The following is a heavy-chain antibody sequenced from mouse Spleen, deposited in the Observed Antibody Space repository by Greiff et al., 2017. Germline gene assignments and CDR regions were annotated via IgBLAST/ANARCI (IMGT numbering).Heavy chain of an antibody. J-gene: IGHJ3*01. V-gene: IGHV2-6-1*01. CDR1: GFSLTSYG. D-gene: IGHD2-3*01. CDR3: ARPLYDGYYEGFAY. Sequence: VKLVESGPGLVAPSQSLSITCTISGFSLTSYGVHWVRQPPGKGLEWLVVIWSDGSTTYNSALKSRLSISKDNSKSQVFLKMNSLQTDDTAMYYCARPLYDGYYEGFAYWGQGTLVTVSA. CDR2: IWSDGST.